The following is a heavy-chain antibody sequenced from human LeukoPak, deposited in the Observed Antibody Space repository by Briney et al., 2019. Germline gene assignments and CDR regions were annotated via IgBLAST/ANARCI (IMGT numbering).Heavy chain of an antibody. Sequence: TSETLSLTCTVSGGSISSSYYYWGWIRQPPGKGLEWIGTIYYSGSTYYNPSLKSRVTISVDTSKNQFSPKLSSVTAPDTAVYYCARHEDRNWYFDHWGQGTLVTVSS. CDR2: IYYSGST. V-gene: IGHV4-39*01. CDR3: ARHEDRNWYFDH. D-gene: IGHD1-1*01. J-gene: IGHJ4*02. CDR1: GGSISSSYYY.